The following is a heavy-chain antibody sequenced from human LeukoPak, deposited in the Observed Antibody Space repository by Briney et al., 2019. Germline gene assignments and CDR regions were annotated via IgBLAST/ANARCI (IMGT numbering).Heavy chain of an antibody. J-gene: IGHJ4*02. CDR3: AASTLAAPRGY. CDR2: ISHSGST. Sequence: SETLSLTCTVSGYSISSGYYWGWIRQPPGKGLKWIGSISHSGSTHYNPSLKSRVTISVDTSKNQFSLKLSSLTAADTAVYYCAASTLAAPRGYWGQGTLVTVSS. V-gene: IGHV4-38-2*02. CDR1: GYSISSGYY. D-gene: IGHD2-15*01.